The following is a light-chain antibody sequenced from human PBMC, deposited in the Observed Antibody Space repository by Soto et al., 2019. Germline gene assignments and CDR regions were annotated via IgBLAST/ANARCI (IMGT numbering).Light chain of an antibody. J-gene: IGKJ1*01. V-gene: IGKV1-39*01. CDR2: AAS. Sequence: DIPMTQSPSSLSASVGDRVTITCRASQSISSYLNWYQQKPGKAPKLLIYAASSLQSGVPSRFSGSGSGTDFTLTISSLQPEDFATYYCQQSYSTPPWTFGQGTKVDIK. CDR1: QSISSY. CDR3: QQSYSTPPWT.